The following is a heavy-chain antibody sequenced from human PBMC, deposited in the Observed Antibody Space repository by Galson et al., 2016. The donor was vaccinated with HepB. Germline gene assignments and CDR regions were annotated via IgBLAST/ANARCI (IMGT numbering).Heavy chain of an antibody. J-gene: IGHJ4*02. CDR2: TYYRSTWYN. Sequence: AISGDSVSSRTASWNWIRQSPPRGLEWLGRTYYRSTWYNEYATSVGGRININPDTTEDHFSLHLNSVTPEDTAIYYCARAWTSRPSTRQTDHFDYWGQGTLVTVSS. V-gene: IGHV6-1*01. D-gene: IGHD1-1*01. CDR3: ARAWTSRPSTRQTDHFDY. CDR1: GDSVSSRTAS.